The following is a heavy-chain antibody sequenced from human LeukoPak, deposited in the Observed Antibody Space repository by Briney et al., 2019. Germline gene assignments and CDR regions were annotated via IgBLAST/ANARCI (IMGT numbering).Heavy chain of an antibody. D-gene: IGHD3-16*02. CDR1: GDSVSSNSVA. V-gene: IGHV6-1*01. J-gene: IGHJ4*02. CDR2: TYYKSRRYN. CDR3: TRACDHAGGSYRYLFDS. Sequence: SQTLSLTCAISGDSVSSNSVAWTCIRQSPSGGLGWLGRTYYKSRRYNDYAPSVKSRIIINPDTSKNQFSLQLKSVTPEDTAFYYCTRACDHAGGSYRYLFDSWGQGTLVTVSS.